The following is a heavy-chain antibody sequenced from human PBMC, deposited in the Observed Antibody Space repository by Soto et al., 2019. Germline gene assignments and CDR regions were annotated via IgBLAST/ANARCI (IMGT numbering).Heavy chain of an antibody. CDR3: ARDQGYGGNSDY. CDR2: INRDGSST. CDR1: GFTFSTYW. Sequence: GGSLRLSCAASGFTFSTYWMHWVRQAPGEGLVWVSRINRDGSSTSFADSVKGRFTISRDNAKNTLYLQMNSLRAEDTAVYYCARDQGYGGNSDYWGQGTLVTVSS. V-gene: IGHV3-74*01. D-gene: IGHD4-17*01. J-gene: IGHJ4*02.